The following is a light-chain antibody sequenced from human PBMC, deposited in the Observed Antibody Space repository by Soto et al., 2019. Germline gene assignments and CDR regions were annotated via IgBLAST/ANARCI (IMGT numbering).Light chain of an antibody. Sequence: EIVMTQSPATLSVSPGERATLSCRASQGISSALAWYQQKPGQAPRLLVYGASTRATGLPARFSGSGSGTEFTLTISSLQSEDFAVYYCQQYNNWPLTFGGGTKVDTK. CDR2: GAS. J-gene: IGKJ4*01. CDR3: QQYNNWPLT. V-gene: IGKV3-15*01. CDR1: QGISSA.